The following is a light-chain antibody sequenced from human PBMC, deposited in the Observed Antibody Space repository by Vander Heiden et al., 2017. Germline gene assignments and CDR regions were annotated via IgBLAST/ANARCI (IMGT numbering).Light chain of an antibody. Sequence: SYYLPPPLSVSVALGQTASSTCGGHNMEDKKVHWYRQRPGQAPMRVIYRDSSRPSGIPERFSGSNAGNTATLIISGAQAADEADYYGQGWDSGSLLFGGGTKLTVL. CDR2: RDS. CDR1: NMEDKK. CDR3: QGWDSGSLL. V-gene: IGLV3-9*01. J-gene: IGLJ2*01.